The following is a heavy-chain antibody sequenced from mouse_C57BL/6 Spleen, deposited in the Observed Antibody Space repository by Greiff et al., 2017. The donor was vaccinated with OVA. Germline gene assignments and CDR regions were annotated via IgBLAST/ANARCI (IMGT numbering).Heavy chain of an antibody. D-gene: IGHD2-4*01. CDR3: ARERDYDYDAYYAMDY. J-gene: IGHJ4*01. CDR2: ISDGGSYT. V-gene: IGHV5-4*01. Sequence: DVMLVESGGGLVKPGGSLKLSCAASGFTFSSYAMSWVRQTPEKRLEWVATISDGGSYTYYPDNVKGRFPISRDNAKNHLYLQMSHLKSEDTAMYYCARERDYDYDAYYAMDYWGQGTSVTVSS. CDR1: GFTFSSYA.